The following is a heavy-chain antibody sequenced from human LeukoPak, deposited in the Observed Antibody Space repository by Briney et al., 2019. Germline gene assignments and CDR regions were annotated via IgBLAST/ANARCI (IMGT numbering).Heavy chain of an antibody. D-gene: IGHD3-10*01. CDR1: RFISSIYS. J-gene: IGHJ4*02. Sequence: GRSLSLACAVSRFISSIYSMKWVSQAQGRGREWVSYISSSSSTIYYADSVKRRFTISRDNAKNSVYLQMNRLRDEDTAVYYCARESNMVRGVIITSISFGSFDYWGQGTLVTVSS. CDR3: ARESNMVRGVIITSISFGSFDY. V-gene: IGHV3-48*02. CDR2: ISSSSSTI.